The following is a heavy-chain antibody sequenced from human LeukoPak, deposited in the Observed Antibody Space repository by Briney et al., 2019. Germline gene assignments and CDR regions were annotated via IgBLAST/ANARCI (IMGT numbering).Heavy chain of an antibody. CDR2: IIPILGIA. D-gene: IGHD3-10*01. V-gene: IGHV1-69*04. CDR1: GGTFSSYA. Sequence: SVKVSCKASGGTFSSYAISWVRQAPGQGLEWMGRIIPILGIANYAQKFQGRVTITADKSTSTAYMELSSPRSEDTAVYYCARDFPPLWFGELLYGMDVWGQGTTVTVSS. CDR3: ARDFPPLWFGELLYGMDV. J-gene: IGHJ6*02.